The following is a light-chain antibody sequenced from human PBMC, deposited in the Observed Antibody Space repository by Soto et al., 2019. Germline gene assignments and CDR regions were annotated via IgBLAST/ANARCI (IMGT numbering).Light chain of an antibody. V-gene: IGLV1-40*01. J-gene: IGLJ3*02. CDR1: SSNIGAGYD. Sequence: QPVLTQPPSVSGAPGQRATISCTGSSSNIGAGYDVHWYQQLPGTAPKLLIAAVTSRPSGVPDRFSGSKSGSSAYLAITGLQADDEADYYCQSFDSSLSGWVFGGGTKLTVL. CDR3: QSFDSSLSGWV. CDR2: AVT.